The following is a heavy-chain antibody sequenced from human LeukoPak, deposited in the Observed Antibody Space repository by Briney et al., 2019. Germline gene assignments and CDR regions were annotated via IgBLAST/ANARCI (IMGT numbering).Heavy chain of an antibody. D-gene: IGHD6-13*01. J-gene: IGHJ4*02. V-gene: IGHV3-21*01. Sequence: GGPLRLSCAASGFTFSSYSMNWVRPAPGKGLEWVSSISSSSSYIYYADSVKGRFTISRDNAKNSLYLQMNSLRAEDTAVYYCARTSAAAGGYWGQGTLVTVSS. CDR1: GFTFSSYS. CDR2: ISSSSSYI. CDR3: ARTSAAAGGY.